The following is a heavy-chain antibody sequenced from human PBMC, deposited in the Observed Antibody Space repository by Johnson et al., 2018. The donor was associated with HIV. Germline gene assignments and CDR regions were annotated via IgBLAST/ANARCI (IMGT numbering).Heavy chain of an antibody. J-gene: IGHJ3*02. V-gene: IGHV3-NL1*01. Sequence: VQLVESGGGVVQPGGSLRLSCAASGFTFSSYGMHWVRQAPGKGLEWVSVIYSGGSTYYADSVKGRFTISRDNSKNTLYLQMNSLRAEDTAVYYCARGEDGVDAFDIWGQGTMVTVSS. CDR3: ARGEDGVDAFDI. D-gene: IGHD4-17*01. CDR1: GFTFSSYG. CDR2: IYSGGST.